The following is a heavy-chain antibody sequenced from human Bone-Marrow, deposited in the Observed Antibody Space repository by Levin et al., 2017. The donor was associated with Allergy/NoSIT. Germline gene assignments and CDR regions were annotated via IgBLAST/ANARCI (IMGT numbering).Heavy chain of an antibody. J-gene: IGHJ4*02. CDR3: AKDLLYFYGSGSYDF. CDR2: IHNSSGST. Sequence: ETLSLTCAASGFTFSSYAMSWVRQAPGKGLEWVSSIHNSSGSTHYADSVKGRFTISRDNSKNRLYLQMYSLRAEDTAVYYCAKDLLYFYGSGSYDFWGQGTLVTVSS. V-gene: IGHV3-23*01. D-gene: IGHD3-10*01. CDR1: GFTFSSYA.